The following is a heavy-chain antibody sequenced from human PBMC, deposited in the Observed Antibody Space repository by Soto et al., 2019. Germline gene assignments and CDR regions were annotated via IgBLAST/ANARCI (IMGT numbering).Heavy chain of an antibody. J-gene: IGHJ3*02. CDR3: ARVRTSVAVDAFDI. Sequence: VASVKVSCKASGYTFISYSLHWVRQAPGQRLEWMGWINAGNDNTKYSHKFQGRLTITRDTSASTAYMDLSSMKSEDTAVYYCARVRTSVAVDAFDIWGQGTMVTVSS. D-gene: IGHD6-19*01. CDR2: INAGNDNT. V-gene: IGHV1-3*01. CDR1: GYTFISYS.